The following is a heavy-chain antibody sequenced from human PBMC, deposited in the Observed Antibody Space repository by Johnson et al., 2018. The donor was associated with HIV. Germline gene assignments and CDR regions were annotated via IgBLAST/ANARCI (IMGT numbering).Heavy chain of an antibody. V-gene: IGHV3-30*04. CDR2: ISFDGSNE. CDR1: GFNFSDYG. J-gene: IGHJ3*02. Sequence: QMQLVESGGGVVQPGKSVRLSCAASGFNFSDYGFHWVRQAPGKGLEWAAVISFDGSNEYYADSVKGRFTISRDNSNNTLYLEMNSLRVEDTAVYYCVRGRIAIKGVDLMGGARDIWGQGTMVTVSS. D-gene: IGHD2-21*01. CDR3: VRGRIAIKGVDLMGGARDI.